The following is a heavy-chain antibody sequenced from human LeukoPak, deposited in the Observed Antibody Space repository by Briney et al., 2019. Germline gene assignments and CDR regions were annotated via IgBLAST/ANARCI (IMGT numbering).Heavy chain of an antibody. CDR3: ARSGSSSLDY. V-gene: IGHV4-39*07. Sequence: SETLSLTCTVSGGSISSSSYYWGWIRQPPGKGLEWIGSIYYSENTYYNPSLKSRVTISVDTSKNQFSLKVNSVTAADTAVYYCARSGSSSLDYWGQGTLVTVSS. J-gene: IGHJ4*02. CDR1: GGSISSSSYY. CDR2: IYYSENT. D-gene: IGHD3-10*01.